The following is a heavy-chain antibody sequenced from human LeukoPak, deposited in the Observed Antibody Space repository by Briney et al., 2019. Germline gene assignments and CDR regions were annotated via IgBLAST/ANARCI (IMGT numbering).Heavy chain of an antibody. V-gene: IGHV4-31*03. CDR1: GGSISSGGYY. CDR3: ARESYYYDSSGYLYFFDY. CDR2: IYYSGST. Sequence: SETLSLTCTVSGGSISSGGYYWSWIRQHPGKGLEWIGYIYYSGSTYNNPSLKSRVTISVDTSKNQFSLKLSSVTAADTAVYYCARESYYYDSSGYLYFFDYWGQGTLVTVSS. J-gene: IGHJ4*02. D-gene: IGHD3-22*01.